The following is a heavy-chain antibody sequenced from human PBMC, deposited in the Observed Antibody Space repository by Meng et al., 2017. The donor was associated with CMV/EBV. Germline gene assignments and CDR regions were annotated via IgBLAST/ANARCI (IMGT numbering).Heavy chain of an antibody. CDR2: ISSSSSYI. Sequence: GESLKISCAASGFTFSSYSMNWVRQAPGKGLEWVSSISSSSSYIYYADSVKGRFTISRDNAKNSLYLQMNSLRAEDTAVYYCARDQYDFWGGYFPSDGMDVWGQGTTVTVSS. J-gene: IGHJ6*02. CDR3: ARDQYDFWGGYFPSDGMDV. V-gene: IGHV3-21*01. CDR1: GFTFSSYS. D-gene: IGHD3-3*01.